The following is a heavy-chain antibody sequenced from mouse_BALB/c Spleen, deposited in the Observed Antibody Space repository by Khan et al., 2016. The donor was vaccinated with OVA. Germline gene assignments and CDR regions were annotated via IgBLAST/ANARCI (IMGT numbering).Heavy chain of an antibody. CDR1: GFTFSAYG. CDR3: ASHLTGSFAY. Sequence: VQLKQSGGDLVKPGGSLRLSCTVSGFTFSAYGLSWVRQPPDKRLEWVATINSDGDYTYYPDTVKGRFTISRNNAENTLYLQMSSLKSEDTAIYYCASHLTGSFAYWGQGTLVTVSA. D-gene: IGHD4-1*01. V-gene: IGHV5-6*01. CDR2: INSDGDYT. J-gene: IGHJ3*01.